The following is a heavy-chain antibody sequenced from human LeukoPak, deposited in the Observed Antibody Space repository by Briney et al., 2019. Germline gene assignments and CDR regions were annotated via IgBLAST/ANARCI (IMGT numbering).Heavy chain of an antibody. Sequence: GGSLRLSCAAAGFTFSSYDMNWVSQAPGKGLEWVSYISSSGSTINYADSVKGRFTISRDNAKNSLYLQMNSLRAEDTAVYYCARENRGYSGYNRYFDYWGQGTLVTVSS. V-gene: IGHV3-48*03. CDR3: ARENRGYSGYNRYFDY. D-gene: IGHD5-12*01. CDR2: ISSSGSTI. J-gene: IGHJ4*02. CDR1: GFTFSSYD.